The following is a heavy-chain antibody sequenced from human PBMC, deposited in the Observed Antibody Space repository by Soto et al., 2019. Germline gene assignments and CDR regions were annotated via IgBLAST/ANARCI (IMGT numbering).Heavy chain of an antibody. J-gene: IGHJ4*01. CDR3: ATSSAVAAAGLLAY. CDR2: IYYSGST. V-gene: IGHV4-31*01. Sequence: QVQLQESGPGLVKPSQTLSLTCTVSGGSISSGGYYWSWVRQHPGKGLEWIGYIYYSGSTYYNPSHKSKDTISKDTTKNQCSLKLSSVTAADTAVYYCATSSAVAAAGLLAYWSNGTLVPVSS. D-gene: IGHD6-13*01. CDR1: GGSISSGGYY.